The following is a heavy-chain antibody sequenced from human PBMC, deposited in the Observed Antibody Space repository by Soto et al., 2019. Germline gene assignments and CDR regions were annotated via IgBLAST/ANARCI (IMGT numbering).Heavy chain of an antibody. CDR3: SKGLTRGDY. V-gene: IGHV3-7*01. Sequence: GGSLRLSCVASGVTFSSYWMSWVRQAPGKGLEWVANIKQDGSEKYYMDSVKGRFTISRDNAKNSLYLQMNSLRAEDTAVYYCSKGLTRGDYWGQGTVVTVSS. CDR2: IKQDGSEK. CDR1: GVTFSSYW. J-gene: IGHJ4*02. D-gene: IGHD7-27*01.